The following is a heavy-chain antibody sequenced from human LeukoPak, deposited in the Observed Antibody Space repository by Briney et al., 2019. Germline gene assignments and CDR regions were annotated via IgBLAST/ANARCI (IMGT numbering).Heavy chain of an antibody. Sequence: GESLKISCKGSGYSFTSYWIGWVRQMPGKGLEWMGIFYPGDSDTRYSPSFQGQVTISADKSISTAYLQWSSLKASDTAMYYCARRYCSGGSCYSHFDYWGQGTLVTVSS. CDR2: FYPGDSDT. V-gene: IGHV5-51*01. CDR3: ARRYCSGGSCYSHFDY. D-gene: IGHD2-15*01. CDR1: GYSFTSYW. J-gene: IGHJ4*02.